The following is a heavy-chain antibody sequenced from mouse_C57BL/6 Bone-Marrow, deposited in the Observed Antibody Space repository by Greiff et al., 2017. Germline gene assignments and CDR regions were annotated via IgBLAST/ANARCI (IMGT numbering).Heavy chain of an antibody. CDR1: GYTFTSYG. Sequence: QVQLKESGAELARPGASVKLSCKASGYTFTSYGISWVKHRTGQGLEWIGEIYPRSGNTYYNEKFKGKATLTADKSSSTAYMELRSLTSEDSAVYFCARGGGNSPYAMDYWGQGTSVTVSS. V-gene: IGHV1-81*01. CDR2: IYPRSGNT. D-gene: IGHD2-1*01. J-gene: IGHJ4*01. CDR3: ARGGGNSPYAMDY.